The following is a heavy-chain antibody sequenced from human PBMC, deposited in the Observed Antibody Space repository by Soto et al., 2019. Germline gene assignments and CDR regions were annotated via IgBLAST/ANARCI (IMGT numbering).Heavy chain of an antibody. J-gene: IGHJ3*02. D-gene: IGHD1-1*01. Sequence: GSLRLSCAASGFTFSSYSMNWVRQAPGKGLEWVSSISSSSSYIYYADSVKGRFTISRDNAKNSLYLQMNSLRAEDTAVYYCARGVTGTTEAFDIWGQGTMVTVSS. CDR2: ISSSSSYI. CDR1: GFTFSSYS. V-gene: IGHV3-21*01. CDR3: ARGVTGTTEAFDI.